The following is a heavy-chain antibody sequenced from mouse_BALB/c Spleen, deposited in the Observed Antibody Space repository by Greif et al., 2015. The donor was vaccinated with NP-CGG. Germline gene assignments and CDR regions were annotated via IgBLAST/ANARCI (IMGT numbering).Heavy chain of an antibody. CDR2: IDLSDSYT. CDR1: GYTFTSYW. J-gene: IGHJ4*01. Sequence: QVQLKQSGAELVKPGASVKLSCKASGYTFTSYWMHWVKQRPGQGLEWIGEIDLSDSYTNYNQKFKGKATLTVDKSSSTAYMQLSSLTSEDSAVYYCARKDNRGYAMDYWGQGSSVTVSS. CDR3: ARKDNRGYAMDY. D-gene: IGHD1-3*01. V-gene: IGHV1-69*02.